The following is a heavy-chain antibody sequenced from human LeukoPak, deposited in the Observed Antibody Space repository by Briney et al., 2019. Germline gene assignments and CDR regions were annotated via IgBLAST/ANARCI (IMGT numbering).Heavy chain of an antibody. CDR2: IYYSGST. CDR3: ARSHSSSWPFDY. D-gene: IGHD6-13*01. V-gene: IGHV4-59*08. CDR1: GGSIGSYY. Sequence: PSETLSLTCTVSGGSIGSYYWSWIRQPPGKGLEWIGYIYYSGSTNYNPSLKSRVTISVDTSKNQFSLKLSSVTAADTAVYYCARSHSSSWPFDYWGQGTPVTVSS. J-gene: IGHJ4*02.